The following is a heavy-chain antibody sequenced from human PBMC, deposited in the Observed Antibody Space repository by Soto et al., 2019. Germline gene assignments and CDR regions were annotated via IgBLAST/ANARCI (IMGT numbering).Heavy chain of an antibody. D-gene: IGHD2-15*01. CDR2: ISGSGGST. CDR3: ARDPVCSGGSCYDY. J-gene: IGHJ4*02. CDR1: GFTFSSYA. V-gene: IGHV3-23*01. Sequence: GGSLRLSCAASGFTFSSYAMSLVRQAPGKGLEWVSAISGSGGSTYYADSVKGRFTISRDNSKNTLYLQMNSLRAEDTAVYYCARDPVCSGGSCYDYWGQGTLVTVSS.